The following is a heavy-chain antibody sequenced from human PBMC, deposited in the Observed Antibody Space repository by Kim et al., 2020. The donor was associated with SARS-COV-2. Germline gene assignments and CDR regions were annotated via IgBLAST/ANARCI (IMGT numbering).Heavy chain of an antibody. CDR1: GFTFSAYA. V-gene: IGHV3-23*01. D-gene: IGHD3-16*01. CDR2: VSGGGTT. J-gene: IGHJ4*02. CDR3: ATDFRFWGY. Sequence: GGSLRLSCAASGFTFSAYAMSWVRQAPGKGLEWVSGVSGGGTTYYTDAVKDRFTISRDNCTNTLFLQLDSLLAEDTAVYYCATDFRFWGYWGQGTLVTVSS.